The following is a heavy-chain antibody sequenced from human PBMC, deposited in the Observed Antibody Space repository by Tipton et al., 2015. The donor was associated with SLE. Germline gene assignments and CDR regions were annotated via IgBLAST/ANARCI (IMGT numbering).Heavy chain of an antibody. J-gene: IGHJ5*02. CDR3: ASSLLPRWGLDP. CDR2: ISYDGSNK. Sequence: RSLRLSCAASGFTFSGHSMHWVRQAPGKGLEWVAVISYDGSNKYYADSVKGRFTISRDNSKNTLYLQMNSLRAEDTAIYFCASSLLPRWGLDPWGQGTLVTVSS. D-gene: IGHD3-16*01. V-gene: IGHV3-30-3*01. CDR1: GFTFSGHS.